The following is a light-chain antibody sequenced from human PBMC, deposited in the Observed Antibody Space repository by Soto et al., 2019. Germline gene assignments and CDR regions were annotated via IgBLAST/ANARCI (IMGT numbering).Light chain of an antibody. Sequence: QSVLTQPPSVSGAPGQTVTISCTGTSSNIGAGSDVHWYQQLPGAAPKLLIYINKNRPSGVPDRFSGSKSGSSASLAITGLQAEDEADYYCQTYGISLSGSYVFGTGTKSPS. V-gene: IGLV1-40*01. J-gene: IGLJ1*01. CDR3: QTYGISLSGSYV. CDR2: INK. CDR1: SSNIGAGSD.